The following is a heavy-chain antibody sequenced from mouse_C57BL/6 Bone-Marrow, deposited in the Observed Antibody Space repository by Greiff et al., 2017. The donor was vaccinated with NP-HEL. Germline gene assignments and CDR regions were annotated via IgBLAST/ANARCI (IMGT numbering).Heavy chain of an antibody. V-gene: IGHV1-76*01. D-gene: IGHD1-3*01. J-gene: IGHJ2*01. Sequence: QVQLQQSGAELVRPGASVKLSCKASGYTFTDYYINWVKQRPGQGLEWIARIYPGSGNTYYNEKFKGKATLSAEKSSSTAYMQLSSLTAEDSAVYFCASSSGPDYWGQGTTLTVSS. CDR2: IYPGSGNT. CDR3: ASSSGPDY. CDR1: GYTFTDYY.